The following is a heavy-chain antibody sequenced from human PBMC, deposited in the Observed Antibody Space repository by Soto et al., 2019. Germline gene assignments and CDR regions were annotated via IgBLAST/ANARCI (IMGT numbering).Heavy chain of an antibody. D-gene: IGHD3-16*01. J-gene: IGHJ6*02. CDR2: INTYNGNT. V-gene: IGHV1-18*01. CDR3: AMVDVYVTPSPQDV. CDR1: GYTFTRYG. Sequence: QVQLVQSGAEVKNPGASVKVSCKASGYTFTRYGIGWARQAPGQGLEWMGWINTYNGNTNYAQNVQGRVTLTTDTSTSTAYMELRSLRSNDTAIYYCAMVDVYVTPSPQDVWGQWNTVIVSS.